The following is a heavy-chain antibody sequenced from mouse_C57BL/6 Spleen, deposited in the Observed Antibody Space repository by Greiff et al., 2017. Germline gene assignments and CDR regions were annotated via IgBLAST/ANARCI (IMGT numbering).Heavy chain of an antibody. Sequence: EVKLMESGGGLVQPGGSMKLSCVASGFTFSNYWMNWVRQSPEKGLEWVAQIRLKSDNYATHYAESGKGRFTISRDDSKSSVYLQMSNLRAEDTGIYYCTADYGYFDVWGTGTTVTVSS. CDR2: IRLKSDNYAT. CDR1: GFTFSNYW. CDR3: TADYGYFDV. J-gene: IGHJ1*03. V-gene: IGHV6-3*01.